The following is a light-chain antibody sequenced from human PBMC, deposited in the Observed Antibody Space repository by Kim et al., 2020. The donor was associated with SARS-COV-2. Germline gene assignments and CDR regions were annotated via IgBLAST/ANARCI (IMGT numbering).Light chain of an antibody. CDR3: MIWYSSAWV. CDR1: SGINVGTYR. V-gene: IGLV5-45*03. Sequence: QPVLTQPSSLSASPGASASLTCTLRSGINVGTYRVYWYQQKPGSPPQYLLRYKSDSDKQQGSGVPSRFSGSKDASANAGILLISGLRSEDEADYYCMIWYSSAWVFGGGTQLTVL. J-gene: IGLJ3*02. CDR2: YKSDSDK.